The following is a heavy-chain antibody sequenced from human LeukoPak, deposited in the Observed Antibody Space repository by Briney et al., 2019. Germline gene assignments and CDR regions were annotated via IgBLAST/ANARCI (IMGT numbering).Heavy chain of an antibody. D-gene: IGHD6-19*01. CDR1: GCTFSSYA. CDR3: ARSGSGWYRGSYYYYGMDV. J-gene: IGHJ6*02. Sequence: GASVNVSCKASGCTFSSYAISGVRQAPGQGLEWMGRIIPILGIANYAQKFQGRVTITADKSTSTAYMELSSLRSEDTAVYYCARSGSGWYRGSYYYYGMDVWGQGTTVTVSS. V-gene: IGHV1-69*04. CDR2: IIPILGIA.